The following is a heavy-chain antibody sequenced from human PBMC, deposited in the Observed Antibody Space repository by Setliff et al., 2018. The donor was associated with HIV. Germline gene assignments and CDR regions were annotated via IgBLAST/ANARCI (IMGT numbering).Heavy chain of an antibody. V-gene: IGHV4-39*07. CDR2: IYYSGST. D-gene: IGHD3-22*01. Sequence: KASETLSLTCSVSGGSISIRNYYWGWIRQPTGKGLAWIGSIYYSGSTYYNPSLKSRVTITVDTSKNQLSLKLNSVTAADTAVYSCARVWPDGGGYSWFDPWGQGTLVAVSS. J-gene: IGHJ5*02. CDR1: GGSISIRNYY. CDR3: ARVWPDGGGYSWFDP.